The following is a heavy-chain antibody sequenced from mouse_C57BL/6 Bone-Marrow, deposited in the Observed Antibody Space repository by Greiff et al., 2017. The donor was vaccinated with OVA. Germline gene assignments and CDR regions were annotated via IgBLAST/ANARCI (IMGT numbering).Heavy chain of an antibody. V-gene: IGHV1-81*01. D-gene: IGHD2-3*01. CDR3: ARGGGWLLYYYAMDY. J-gene: IGHJ4*01. CDR1: GYTFTSYG. CDR2: IYPRSGNT. Sequence: QVQLKQPGAELVKPGASVKLSCKASGYTFTSYGISWVKQRTGQGLEWIGEIYPRSGNTYYNEKFKGKATLTADKSSSTAYMQRNSLTSEDSAVYFCARGGGWLLYYYAMDYWGQGTSVTVSS.